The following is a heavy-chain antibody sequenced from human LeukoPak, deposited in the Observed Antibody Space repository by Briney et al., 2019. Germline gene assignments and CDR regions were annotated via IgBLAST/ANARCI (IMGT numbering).Heavy chain of an antibody. D-gene: IGHD6-19*01. V-gene: IGHV3-13*01. CDR1: GFTFINYD. Sequence: GGSLRLSCAASGFTFINYDMHWVRQVIGKGLEWVSAIGIRGDTHYSGSVKGRFTISRENAESSLYLQMNSLRAEDTAVYYCARGGIQVSGIDEFDYWGQGTLVTVSS. CDR2: IGIRGDT. J-gene: IGHJ4*02. CDR3: ARGGIQVSGIDEFDY.